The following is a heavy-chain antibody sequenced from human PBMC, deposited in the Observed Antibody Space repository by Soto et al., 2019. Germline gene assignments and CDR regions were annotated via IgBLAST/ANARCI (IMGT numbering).Heavy chain of an antibody. V-gene: IGHV4-59*01. D-gene: IGHD2-21*02. CDR2: MYNTGST. J-gene: IGHJ6*02. CDR1: GGSISSYY. Sequence: QVRLQESGPGLVKPSETLSLTCTVSGGSISSYYWSWIRQPPGKGLEWIGYMYNTGSTIYNPSLKSRVTLSVDTSKNQFSLKLNSVTAADTAVYYCARDLWGYCGADCYPLDVWGQGPTVTVSS. CDR3: ARDLWGYCGADCYPLDV.